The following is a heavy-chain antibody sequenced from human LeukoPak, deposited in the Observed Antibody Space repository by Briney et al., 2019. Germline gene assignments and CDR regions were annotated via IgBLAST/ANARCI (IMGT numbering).Heavy chain of an antibody. CDR3: ASPSY. Sequence: SETLSLTCTVSGSSISSGYYWGWIRQPSGQGLEWIASIYQSGSTYYNPSLKSRVTISLDTSKNQFSLRLSSVTDADTAVYYCASPSYWGQGTLVAVSS. CDR1: GSSISSGYY. V-gene: IGHV4-38-2*02. J-gene: IGHJ4*02. CDR2: IYQSGST.